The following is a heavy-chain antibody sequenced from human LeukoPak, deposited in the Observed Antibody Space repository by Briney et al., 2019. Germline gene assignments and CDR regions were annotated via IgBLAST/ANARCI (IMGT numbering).Heavy chain of an antibody. Sequence: SGPTLVNPTQTLTLTCTFSGFSLSTSGVGVGWIRQPPGKALEWLALIYWNDDKRYSPSLKSRLTITKDTSKNQVVLTMTNMDPVDTATYYCAHLGYGPPGLEFDYWGQGTLVTVSS. CDR2: IYWNDDK. D-gene: IGHD5-18*01. V-gene: IGHV2-5*01. CDR1: GFSLSTSGVG. J-gene: IGHJ4*02. CDR3: AHLGYGPPGLEFDY.